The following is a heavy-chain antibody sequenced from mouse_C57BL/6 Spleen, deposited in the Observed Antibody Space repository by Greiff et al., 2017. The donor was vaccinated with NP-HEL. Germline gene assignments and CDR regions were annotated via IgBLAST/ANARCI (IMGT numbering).Heavy chain of an antibody. Sequence: QVQLQQPGAELVKPGASVKLSCKASGYTFTSYWMHWVKQRPGQGLEWIGMIHPNSGSTNYNEKFKRKATLTVEKSSSTAYMQLSSLTSEDSAVYYCARSGWDGDYWGQGTTLTVSS. CDR2: IHPNSGST. CDR3: ARSGWDGDY. D-gene: IGHD4-1*01. J-gene: IGHJ2*01. CDR1: GYTFTSYW. V-gene: IGHV1-64*01.